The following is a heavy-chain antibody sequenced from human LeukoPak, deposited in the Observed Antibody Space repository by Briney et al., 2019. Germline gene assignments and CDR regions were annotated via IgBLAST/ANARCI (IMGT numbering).Heavy chain of an antibody. CDR3: ARGEGGSYVHDY. D-gene: IGHD1-26*01. Sequence: SETLSLTCTVSGGSISSGGYYWSWIRQPPGKGLEWIGYIYHSGSTYYNPSLKSRVTISVDRSKNQFSLKLSSVTAADTAVYHCARGEGGSYVHDYWGQGTLVTVSS. CDR1: GGSISSGGYY. J-gene: IGHJ4*02. CDR2: IYHSGST. V-gene: IGHV4-30-2*01.